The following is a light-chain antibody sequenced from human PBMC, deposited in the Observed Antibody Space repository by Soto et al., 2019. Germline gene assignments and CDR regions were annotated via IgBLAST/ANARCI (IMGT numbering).Light chain of an antibody. J-gene: IGKJ1*01. Sequence: EIVLAQSPGTLSLSPGERATLSCRASQGVSRNYLAWYQQKPGQGPSLLIYGASSRATGILDRFGGCGSGGGLTLAISTLEPGDSAVYDCQHYGNSPWTCRQGPGVEIK. CDR1: QGVSRNY. CDR2: GAS. CDR3: QHYGNSPWT. V-gene: IGKV3-20*01.